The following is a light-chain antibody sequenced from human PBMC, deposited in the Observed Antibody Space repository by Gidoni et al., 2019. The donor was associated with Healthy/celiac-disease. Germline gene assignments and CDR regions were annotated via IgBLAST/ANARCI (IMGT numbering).Light chain of an antibody. CDR2: LNSDGSH. CDR1: SGHSSYA. Sequence: QLVLTQSHSASASLGASVKLTCTLRSGHSSYAIAWHQQQPEKGPRYLMKLNSDGSHSKGDGIPDRFSGSSSGAERYLTISSLQSEDEADYYCQTWGTGTGVFGGGTKLTVL. J-gene: IGLJ3*02. CDR3: QTWGTGTGV. V-gene: IGLV4-69*01.